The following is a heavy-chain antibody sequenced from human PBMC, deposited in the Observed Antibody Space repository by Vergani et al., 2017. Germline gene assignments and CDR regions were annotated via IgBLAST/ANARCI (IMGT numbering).Heavy chain of an antibody. V-gene: IGHV3-23*01. D-gene: IGHD6-13*01. CDR3: AKDSSSWYWYFDL. CDR1: GFTFSSYA. J-gene: IGHJ2*01. Sequence: EVQLLESGGGLVQPGGSLRLSCAASGFTFSSYAMSWVRQAPGKGLEWVSAISGSGGSAYYADSVKGRFTISRDNSKNTLYLQMNSLRAEDTAVYYCAKDSSSWYWYFDLWGRGTLVTVSS. CDR2: ISGSGGSA.